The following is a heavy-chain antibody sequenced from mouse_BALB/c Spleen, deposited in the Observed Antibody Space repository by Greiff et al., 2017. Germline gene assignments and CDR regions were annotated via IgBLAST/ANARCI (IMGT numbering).Heavy chain of an antibody. CDR3: ATGVVGGYYLDY. CDR2: IDPANGNT. J-gene: IGHJ2*01. CDR1: GFNIKDTY. V-gene: IGHV14-3*02. Sequence: VQLQQSGAELVKPGASVKLSCTASGFNIKDTYMHWVKQRPEQGLEWIGRIDPANGNTKYDPKFQGKATITADTSSNTAYLQLSSLTSEDTAVYYCATGVVGGYYLDYWGQGTTLTVSS. D-gene: IGHD1-1*01.